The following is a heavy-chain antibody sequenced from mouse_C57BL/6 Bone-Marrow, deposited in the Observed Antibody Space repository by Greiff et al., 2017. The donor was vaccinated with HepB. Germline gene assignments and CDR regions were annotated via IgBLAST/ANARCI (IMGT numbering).Heavy chain of an antibody. CDR3: ALDYYGSSYLLFAY. CDR1: GFTFSDYY. CDR2: ISNGGGST. Sequence: DVKLVESGGGLVQPGGSLKLSCAASGFTFSDYYMYWVRQTPEKRLEWVAYISNGGGSTYYPDTVKGRFTISRDNAKNTLYLQMSRLKSEDTAMYYCALDYYGSSYLLFAYWGQGTLVTVSA. J-gene: IGHJ3*01. D-gene: IGHD1-1*01. V-gene: IGHV5-12*01.